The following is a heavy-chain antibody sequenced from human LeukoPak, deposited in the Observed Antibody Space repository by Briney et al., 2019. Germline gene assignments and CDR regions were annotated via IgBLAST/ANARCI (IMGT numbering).Heavy chain of an antibody. D-gene: IGHD5-18*01. Sequence: GGSLRLSCAASGLTFSNYDMNWVRQAPGKGLEWVSYISNSGTTVYHADSVKGRFTISRDNAKNSVSLQLDSLRAEDTAIYYCAKGDGCSSPWYFDLWGQGTLVTVSS. CDR2: ISNSGTTV. V-gene: IGHV3-48*03. CDR3: AKGDGCSSPWYFDL. CDR1: GLTFSNYD. J-gene: IGHJ4*02.